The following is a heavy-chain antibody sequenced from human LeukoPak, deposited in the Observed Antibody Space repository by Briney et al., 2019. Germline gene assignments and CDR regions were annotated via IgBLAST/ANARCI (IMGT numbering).Heavy chain of an antibody. CDR3: SRESGPFCPFGY. Sequence: SETLSLTCGVSGGSISGTNGWSWVRQPPGQGLEWIGEISLAGQTNYNPSLNGRVTMSLDKSSNQLSLHLTSVTAADTATYYCSRESGPFCPFGYWGQGTLVIVSS. D-gene: IGHD1-26*01. V-gene: IGHV4/OR15-8*02. J-gene: IGHJ4*02. CDR1: GGSISGTNG. CDR2: ISLAGQT.